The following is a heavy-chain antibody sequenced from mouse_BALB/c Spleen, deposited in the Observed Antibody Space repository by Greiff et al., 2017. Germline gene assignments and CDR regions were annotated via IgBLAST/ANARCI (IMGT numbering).Heavy chain of an antibody. Sequence: EVKLMESGGGLVKPGGSLKLSCAASGFTFSDYYMYWVRQTPEKRLEWVATISDGGSYTYYPDSVKGRFTISRDNAKNNLYLQMSSLKSEDTAMYYCARELRYDVSSYAMDYWGQGTSVTVSS. D-gene: IGHD2-14*01. J-gene: IGHJ4*01. CDR2: ISDGGSYT. CDR3: ARELRYDVSSYAMDY. CDR1: GFTFSDYY. V-gene: IGHV5-4*02.